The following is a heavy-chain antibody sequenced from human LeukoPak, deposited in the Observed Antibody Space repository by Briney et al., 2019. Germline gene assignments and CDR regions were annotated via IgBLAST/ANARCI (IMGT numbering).Heavy chain of an antibody. Sequence: SETLSLTWRVSGSSVSSAYYWGWVRQSPGPGLEGIGRIYQSGTTYYNPSLKSRVAISVDTSKNQFSLRLSSVTAADTAVYYCARTSREWDLLDYWGQGSLVTVSS. J-gene: IGHJ4*02. CDR1: GSSVSSAYY. CDR2: IYQSGTT. CDR3: ARTSREWDLLDY. D-gene: IGHD1-26*01. V-gene: IGHV4-38-2*01.